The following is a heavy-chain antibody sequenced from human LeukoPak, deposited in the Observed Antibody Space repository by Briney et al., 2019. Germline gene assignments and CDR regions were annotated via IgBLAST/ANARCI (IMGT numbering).Heavy chain of an antibody. J-gene: IGHJ4*02. V-gene: IGHV6-1*01. CDR3: ARGSTTSPRSIDF. CDR1: GDSVSDNSAA. Sequence: SQTLSLTCAISGDSVSDNSAAWNWVRQSPSRGLEWLGRTYYRSKWSSEYALSVKSRININPDTSKNQFSLRLNSVTPEDTAVYYCARGSTTSPRSIDFWGQGALVTVSS. CDR2: TYYRSKWSS. D-gene: IGHD4-11*01.